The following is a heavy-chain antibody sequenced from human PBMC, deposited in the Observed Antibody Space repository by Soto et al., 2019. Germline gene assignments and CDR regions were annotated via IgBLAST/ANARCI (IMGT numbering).Heavy chain of an antibody. CDR2: ISSSSSYI. CDR1: GFSFSSYS. J-gene: IGHJ5*02. CDR3: ARDGWTYYDFWSGQYWFDP. V-gene: IGHV3-21*01. Sequence: GGSLRLSCAASGFSFSSYSMNWVRQAPGKGLEWVSSISSSSSYIYYADSVKGRFTISRDNAKNSLYLQMNSLRAEDTAVYYCARDGWTYYDFWSGQYWFDPWGQGTLVTVSS. D-gene: IGHD3-3*01.